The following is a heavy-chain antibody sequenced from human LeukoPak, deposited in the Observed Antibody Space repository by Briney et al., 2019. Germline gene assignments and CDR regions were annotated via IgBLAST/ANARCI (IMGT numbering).Heavy chain of an antibody. CDR3: ARAGVTIFGVVISVGWGNYYMDV. J-gene: IGHJ6*03. D-gene: IGHD3-3*01. V-gene: IGHV1-18*01. CDR2: ISAYNGNT. CDR1: GYTFTSYG. Sequence: ASVKVSCKAFGYTFTSYGISWVRQAPGQGLEWMGWISAYNGNTNYAQKLQGRVTMTTDTSTSTAYMELRSLRSDDTAVYYCARAGVTIFGVVISVGWGNYYMDVWGKGTTVTVSS.